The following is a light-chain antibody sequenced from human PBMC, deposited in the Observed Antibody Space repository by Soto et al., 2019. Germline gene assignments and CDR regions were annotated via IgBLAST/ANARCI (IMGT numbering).Light chain of an antibody. V-gene: IGKV3D-7*01. CDR3: QQDYNLPPLT. CDR1: QSVSSSY. CDR2: GAS. Sequence: PGGRVTLSCRASQSVSSSYLTWYQQKPGQAPRLLIYGASTRATGIPARFSGSGSGTDFTLTISSLQPEDFAVYYCQQDYNLPPLTFGGGTKVDIK. J-gene: IGKJ4*01.